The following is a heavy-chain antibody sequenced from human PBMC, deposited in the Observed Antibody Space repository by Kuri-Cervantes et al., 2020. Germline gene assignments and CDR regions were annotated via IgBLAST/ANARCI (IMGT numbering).Heavy chain of an antibody. Sequence: SETLSLTCTVSGGSISSSSYYWGWIRQPPGKGLEWIGSIYYSGSTYYNPSLKSRVTISVDTSKNQFSLKLSSVTAADTAVYYCARALLGGSGGSPDAFDIWGQGTMVTVSS. D-gene: IGHD2-15*01. CDR3: ARALLGGSGGSPDAFDI. CDR1: GGSISSSSYY. V-gene: IGHV4-39*07. J-gene: IGHJ3*02. CDR2: IYYSGST.